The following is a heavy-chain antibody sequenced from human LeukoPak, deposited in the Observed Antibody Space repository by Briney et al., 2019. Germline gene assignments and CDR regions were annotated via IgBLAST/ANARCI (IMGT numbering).Heavy chain of an antibody. CDR2: IYSGGSP. CDR1: GFTVSSTY. J-gene: IGHJ4*02. D-gene: IGHD1-7*01. V-gene: IGHV3-66*01. Sequence: PGGSLRLSCAASGFTVSSTYMSWVRQAPGKGLEWVSVIYSGGSPFYADSVKGRFTISRDISKNTMYLQMNSLRAEDTAVYHCARGGPFTGTISTPRASDYWGQGTLVTVSS. CDR3: ARGGPFTGTISTPRASDY.